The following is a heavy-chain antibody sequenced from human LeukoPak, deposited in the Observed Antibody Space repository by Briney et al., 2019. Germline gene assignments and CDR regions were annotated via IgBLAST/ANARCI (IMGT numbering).Heavy chain of an antibody. J-gene: IGHJ4*02. D-gene: IGHD5/OR15-5a*01. V-gene: IGHV5-51*01. Sequence: GESLKISCQGSGYTFSTSWIGWVRQMPGKGLEWMGIIYPSNSDTRYSPSFQGQVTMSADNSITTAYLQWTSLKASDTAMYYCARRAISSIGHQTHYFDFRGQGTLVTVSS. CDR1: GYTFSTSW. CDR2: IYPSNSDT. CDR3: ARRAISSIGHQTHYFDF.